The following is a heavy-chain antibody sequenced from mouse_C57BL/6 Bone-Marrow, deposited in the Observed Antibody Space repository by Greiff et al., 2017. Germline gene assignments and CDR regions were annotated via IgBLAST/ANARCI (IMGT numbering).Heavy chain of an antibody. CDR1: GYTFTDYY. Sequence: QVQLQQSGAELVRPGASVKLSCKASGYTFTDYYINWVKQRPGQGLEWIARIYPGSGNTYYNEKFKGKATLTAEKSSSTAYMQLSSLTSEDSAVYFCARSRRCPYFDVWGKGTTVTVSS. CDR3: ARSRRCPYFDV. CDR2: IYPGSGNT. V-gene: IGHV1-76*01. J-gene: IGHJ1*03. D-gene: IGHD3-3*01.